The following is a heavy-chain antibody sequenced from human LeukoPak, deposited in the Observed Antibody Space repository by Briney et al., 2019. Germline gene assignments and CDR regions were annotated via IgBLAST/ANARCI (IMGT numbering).Heavy chain of an antibody. CDR2: INPNSGGT. CDR3: AREGCCTNGVCYGGNWFDP. V-gene: IGHV1-2*02. J-gene: IGHJ5*02. Sequence: ASVKVSCKASGYTFTGYYMHWVRQAPGQGLEWMGWINPNSGGTNYAQKFQGRVTMTRDTSISTAYMELSRLRSDDTAVYYCAREGCCTNGVCYGGNWFDPWGQGTLVTVSS. D-gene: IGHD2-8*01. CDR1: GYTFTGYY.